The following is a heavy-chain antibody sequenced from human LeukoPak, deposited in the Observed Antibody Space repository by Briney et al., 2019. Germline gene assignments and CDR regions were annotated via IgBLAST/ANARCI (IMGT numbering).Heavy chain of an antibody. J-gene: IGHJ3*02. CDR3: ARGQDIVVVVAAGRNDAFDI. V-gene: IGHV3-48*02. CDR1: VFTFSSYR. D-gene: IGHD2-15*01. Sequence: GGSLRLSCAASVFTFSSYRMNWVRQAPGKGLEWVSYISSSSSTIYYADSVKGRYTISRDNAKNSLYLQMNSLRDEDTAVYYCARGQDIVVVVAAGRNDAFDIWGQGTMVTVSS. CDR2: ISSSSSTI.